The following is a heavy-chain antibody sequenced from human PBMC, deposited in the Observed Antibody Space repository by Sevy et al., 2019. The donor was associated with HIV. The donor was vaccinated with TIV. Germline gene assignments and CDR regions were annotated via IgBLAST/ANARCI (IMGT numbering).Heavy chain of an antibody. D-gene: IGHD3-22*01. V-gene: IGHV3-43D*03. CDR3: AKSPLPYDSSGYYPYYYYGMDV. Sequence: GGSLRLSCAASGFTFDDYAMHWVRQAPGKGLEWVSLISWDGGSTYYADSVKGRFTISIDNSKNSLYLQMNSLRAEDTALYYCAKSPLPYDSSGYYPYYYYGMDVWGQGTTVTVSS. CDR2: ISWDGGST. J-gene: IGHJ6*02. CDR1: GFTFDDYA.